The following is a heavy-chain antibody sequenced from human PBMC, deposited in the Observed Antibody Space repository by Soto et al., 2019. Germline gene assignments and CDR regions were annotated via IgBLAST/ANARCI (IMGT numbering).Heavy chain of an antibody. V-gene: IGHV3-23*01. CDR1: GFTFSSYA. Sequence: EVQLLESGGGLVQPGGSLRLSCAASGFTFSSYAMSWVRQAPGKGLEWVSAISGSGGSTYYADSVKGRFTISRDNSKNTLYLQMNSLRAEDTAVYYCAKAGLVISYYYSDMDVWGKGTTVTVSS. CDR2: ISGSGGST. J-gene: IGHJ6*03. D-gene: IGHD3-9*01. CDR3: AKAGLVISYYYSDMDV.